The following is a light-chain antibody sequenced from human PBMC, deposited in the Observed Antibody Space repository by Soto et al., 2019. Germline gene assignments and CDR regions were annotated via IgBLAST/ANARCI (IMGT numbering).Light chain of an antibody. J-gene: IGKJ3*01. Sequence: EIVLTQSPDTLSLFPGERATLSCRASQNVGNYLAWYQEKPGQAPRLLISDSSNRATGIPARFSGSGSGTDFTLTIRGLEPDDFALYFCQQRADWPITFGPGTKVDV. CDR3: QQRADWPIT. CDR2: DSS. V-gene: IGKV3-11*01. CDR1: QNVGNY.